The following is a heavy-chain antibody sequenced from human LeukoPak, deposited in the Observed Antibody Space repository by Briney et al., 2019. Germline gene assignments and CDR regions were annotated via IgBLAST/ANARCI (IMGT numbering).Heavy chain of an antibody. CDR1: GGSISSYY. CDR3: SSSGGHSGESFDH. D-gene: IGHD4-23*01. CDR2: IYYSGST. J-gene: IGHJ4*02. V-gene: IGHV4-59*08. Sequence: SETLSLTCTVSGGSISSYYWSWIRQPPGKGLEWIGFIYYSGSTNYNPSLKSRVTISVDTSKNQFSLKLSSVTAADTAVYYCSSSGGHSGESFDHWGQGTLVTVSS.